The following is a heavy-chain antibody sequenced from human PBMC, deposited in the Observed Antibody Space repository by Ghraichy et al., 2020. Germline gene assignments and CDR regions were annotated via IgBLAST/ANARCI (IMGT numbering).Heavy chain of an antibody. CDR1: GGSISSGGYY. V-gene: IGHV4-31*03. D-gene: IGHD2-2*01. CDR3: ASLGYCSSTSCYGDYYFDY. Sequence: SETLSLTCTVSGGSISSGGYYWSWIRQHPGKGLEWIGYIYYSGSTYYNPSLKSRVTISVDTSKNQFSLKLSSVTAADTAVYYCASLGYCSSTSCYGDYYFDYWGQGTLVTVSS. J-gene: IGHJ4*02. CDR2: IYYSGST.